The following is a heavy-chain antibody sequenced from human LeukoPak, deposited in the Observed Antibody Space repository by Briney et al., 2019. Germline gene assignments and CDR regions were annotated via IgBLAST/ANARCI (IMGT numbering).Heavy chain of an antibody. V-gene: IGHV3-30-3*01. Sequence: GGSLRLSCAASGFTFSSYAIPWVRQAPGKGLEWVAVISYDGSNKYYADSVKGRFTISRDNSKNTLYLQMNSLRAEDTAVYYCARDPPDYYGSGSYYTTPFDYWGQGTLVTVSS. J-gene: IGHJ4*02. CDR2: ISYDGSNK. CDR3: ARDPPDYYGSGSYYTTPFDY. D-gene: IGHD3-10*01. CDR1: GFTFSSYA.